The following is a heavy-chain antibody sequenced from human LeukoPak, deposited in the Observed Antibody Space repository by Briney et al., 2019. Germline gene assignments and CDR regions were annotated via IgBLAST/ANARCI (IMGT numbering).Heavy chain of an antibody. Sequence: PGGSLRLSCAASGFTFDDYGMSWVRQAPGKGLEWVSGINWNGGRTGYADSVKGRFTISRDNAKKSLYVQVNSLRAEDTALDYCAREYYGSGSYYNVGYWGQGTLVTVSS. CDR2: INWNGGRT. V-gene: IGHV3-20*04. J-gene: IGHJ4*02. CDR3: AREYYGSGSYYNVGY. CDR1: GFTFDDYG. D-gene: IGHD3-10*01.